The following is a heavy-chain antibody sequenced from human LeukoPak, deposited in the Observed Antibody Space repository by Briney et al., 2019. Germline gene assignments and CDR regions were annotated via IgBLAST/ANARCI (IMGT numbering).Heavy chain of an antibody. J-gene: IGHJ4*02. V-gene: IGHV3-23*01. CDR3: AKTLPASYFDWLLYVDY. Sequence: PGGSLRLSCAASGFTFSSYAMSWVRQAPGKGLEWVSAISGSGGSTYYAGSVKGRFTISRDNSKNTLYLQMNSLRAEDTAVYYCAKTLPASYFDWLLYVDYWGQGTLVTVSS. CDR1: GFTFSSYA. D-gene: IGHD3-9*01. CDR2: ISGSGGST.